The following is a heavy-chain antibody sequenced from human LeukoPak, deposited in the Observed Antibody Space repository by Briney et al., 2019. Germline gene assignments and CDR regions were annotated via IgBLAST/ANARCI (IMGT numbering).Heavy chain of an antibody. D-gene: IGHD5-24*01. CDR2: IKGDGSQK. CDR3: ARDKGWLQFDS. CDR1: GFTFSSYA. V-gene: IGHV3-7*03. Sequence: GGSLRLSCAASGFTFSSYAMSWVRQAPGKGLEWAANIKGDGSQKYYVDSVEGRFTISRDNSENSLFLQVNSLRAEDTAVYYCARDKGWLQFDSWGQGTLVTVSS. J-gene: IGHJ4*02.